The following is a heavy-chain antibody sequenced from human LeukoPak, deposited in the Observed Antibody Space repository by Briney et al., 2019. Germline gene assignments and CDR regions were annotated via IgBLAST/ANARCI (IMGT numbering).Heavy chain of an antibody. CDR3: ARGGVLTSFDS. CDR1: GFSFSSYG. J-gene: IGHJ4*02. V-gene: IGHV1-18*01. Sequence: ASVRVSCKASGFSFSSYGFSWVRQAPGQGLEWMGWISAYNGKTNYAQKFQGRVTMTTDTSTTTVYMDLRSLRSDDTAVYFCARGGVLTSFDSWGQGTLITVSS. D-gene: IGHD3-10*01. CDR2: ISAYNGKT.